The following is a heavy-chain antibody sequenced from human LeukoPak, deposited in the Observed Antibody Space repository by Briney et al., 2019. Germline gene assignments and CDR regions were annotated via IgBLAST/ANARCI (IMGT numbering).Heavy chain of an antibody. CDR1: GGSISSYY. J-gene: IGHJ6*02. CDR2: IYYSGST. D-gene: IGHD2-2*01. V-gene: IGHV4-59*01. Sequence: SETLSLTCTVSGGSISSYYWSWIRQPPGKGLEWVGYIYYSGSTSYNPSLKSRVTISVDTSKNQFSLKLSSVTAADTAMYYCARVVNCSSTSCYSGYYYYGMDVWGQGTTVTVSS. CDR3: ARVVNCSSTSCYSGYYYYGMDV.